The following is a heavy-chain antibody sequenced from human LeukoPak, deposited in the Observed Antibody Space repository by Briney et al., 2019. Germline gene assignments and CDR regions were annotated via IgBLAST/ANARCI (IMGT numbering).Heavy chain of an antibody. CDR3: ARERVMTTVPGTDY. J-gene: IGHJ4*02. Sequence: PGGSLRLSCAASGFTFSSYAVHWVRQAPGKGLEWVAVISYDGSNKYYADSVKGRFTTSRDNSKNTLYLQMNSLRAEDTAVYYCARERVMTTVPGTDYWGQGTLVTVSS. CDR1: GFTFSSYA. CDR2: ISYDGSNK. D-gene: IGHD4-17*01. V-gene: IGHV3-30-3*01.